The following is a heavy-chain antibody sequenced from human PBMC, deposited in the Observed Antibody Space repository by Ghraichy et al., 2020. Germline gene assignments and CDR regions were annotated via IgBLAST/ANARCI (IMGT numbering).Heavy chain of an antibody. CDR1: GFKFSSYG. Sequence: GGSLRLSSAASGFKFSSYGMHWVRQAPGKGLEWVAFIRYDGSNKYYADSVKGRLTISRDNSKNTMYLQMNSLRAEDTAVYYCAKTFSDYGSGAEGCGVWGQGTMVSVSS. CDR3: AKTFSDYGSGAEGCGV. D-gene: IGHD3-10*01. J-gene: IGHJ3*01. CDR2: IRYDGSNK. V-gene: IGHV3-30*02.